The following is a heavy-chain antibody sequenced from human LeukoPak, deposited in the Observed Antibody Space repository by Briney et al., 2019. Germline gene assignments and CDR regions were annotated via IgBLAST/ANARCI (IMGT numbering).Heavy chain of an antibody. CDR3: ATGPYCTNGVCYREYFQH. Sequence: GASVKVSCKVSGYTLTELSMHWVRQAPGKGLGWMGGFDPEDGETIYAQKFQGRVTMTEDTSTDTAYMELSSLRSEDTAVYYCATGPYCTNGVCYREYFQHWGHGTLVTVSS. CDR1: GYTLTELS. J-gene: IGHJ1*01. D-gene: IGHD2-8*01. CDR2: FDPEDGET. V-gene: IGHV1-24*01.